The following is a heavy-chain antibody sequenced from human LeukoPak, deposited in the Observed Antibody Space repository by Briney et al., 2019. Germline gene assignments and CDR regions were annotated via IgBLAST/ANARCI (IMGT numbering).Heavy chain of an antibody. J-gene: IGHJ5*02. CDR3: ARGGGLGYCSSTSCYATRFDP. CDR2: INHSGST. CDR1: GGSFSGYY. Sequence: PSETLSLTCAVYGGSFSGYYWSWIRQPPGKGLEWIGEINHSGSTNYNPSLKSRVTISVDTSKNQFSLKLSSVTAADTAVYYCARGGGLGYCSSTSCYATRFDPWGQGTLVTVSS. V-gene: IGHV4-34*01. D-gene: IGHD2-2*01.